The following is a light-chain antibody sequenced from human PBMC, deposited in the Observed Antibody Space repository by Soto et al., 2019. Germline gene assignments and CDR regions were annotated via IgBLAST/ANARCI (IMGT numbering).Light chain of an antibody. CDR2: EVS. V-gene: IGLV2-8*01. Sequence: QSDLTQPPSASGSPGQSVTISCTGTSSDVGGYNYVSWYQQHPGKAPKLMIYEVSKRPSGVPDRFSGSKSGNTASLTVSGLQAEDEADYYCSSYAGSPVVFGGGTKLTVL. CDR3: SSYAGSPVV. CDR1: SSDVGGYNY. J-gene: IGLJ2*01.